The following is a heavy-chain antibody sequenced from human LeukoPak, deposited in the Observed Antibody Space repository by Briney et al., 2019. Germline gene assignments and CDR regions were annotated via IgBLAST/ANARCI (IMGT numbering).Heavy chain of an antibody. D-gene: IGHD3-22*01. J-gene: IGHJ4*02. CDR3: AKDALYYYDSSGYHDY. CDR1: GCPFDDYA. V-gene: IGHV3-9*01. CDR2: ISWNSGSI. Sequence: PGGSLRLSCAASGCPFDDYAMHWVRQAPGKGLEWVSGISWNSGSIGYADSVKGRFTISRDNAKNSLYLQMNSLRAEDTALYYCAKDALYYYDSSGYHDYRGQGTLVTVSS.